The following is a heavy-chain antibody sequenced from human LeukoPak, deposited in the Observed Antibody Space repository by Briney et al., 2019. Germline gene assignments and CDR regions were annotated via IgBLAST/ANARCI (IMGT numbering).Heavy chain of an antibody. J-gene: IGHJ4*02. CDR2: INSDGSST. Sequence: SGGSLRLSCAASGFTFSSYWMHWVRQAPGKGLVWVSRINSDGSSTNYADSVKGRFTISRDNAKNSLYLQMNSLRAEDTAVYYCARDLLGGSGYYSLFGYWGQGTLVTVSS. V-gene: IGHV3-74*01. CDR3: ARDLLGGSGYYSLFGY. CDR1: GFTFSSYW. D-gene: IGHD3-22*01.